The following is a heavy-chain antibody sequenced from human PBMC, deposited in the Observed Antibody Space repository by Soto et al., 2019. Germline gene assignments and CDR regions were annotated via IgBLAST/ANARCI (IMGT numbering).Heavy chain of an antibody. Sequence: GLTLRLSWAPGRCSFNNYAMCWVRRAPGKGLEWVSFISSGGGSPNSADAVKVRFTMYRDNAKNMVYLQRSSLRAEDTAVSYCAKDRDFYDSVPGYYLTEHYFDYWGQGTTATV. D-gene: IGHD3-9*01. V-gene: IGHV3-23*01. J-gene: IGHJ4*02. CDR1: RCSFNNYA. CDR2: ISSGGGSP. CDR3: AKDRDFYDSVPGYYLTEHYFDY.